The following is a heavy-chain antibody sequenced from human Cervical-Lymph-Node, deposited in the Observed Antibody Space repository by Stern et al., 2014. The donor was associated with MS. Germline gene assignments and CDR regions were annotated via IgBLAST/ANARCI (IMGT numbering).Heavy chain of an antibody. J-gene: IGHJ2*01. CDR1: GFNFRNYK. V-gene: IGHV3-48*01. Sequence: DQLAASGGGLVQPGGALRLSCAAPGFNFRNYKMHLVRQAPVKGLDWVSSIRGCGDTIQYADSVKGRFTISRDNAKNSLFLQMNSLRAEDTAMYYCARVYLGLSLGPRYWYFDVWGRGSLVTVSS. CDR2: IRGCGDTI. CDR3: ARVYLGLSLGPRYWYFDV. D-gene: IGHD3-16*01.